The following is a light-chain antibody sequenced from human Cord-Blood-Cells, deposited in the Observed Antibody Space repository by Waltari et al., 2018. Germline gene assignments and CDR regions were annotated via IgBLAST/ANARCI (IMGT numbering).Light chain of an antibody. CDR2: DVS. J-gene: IGLJ2*01. V-gene: IGLV2-14*01. CDR1: SSDVGGYNN. Sequence: QSALTQPASVSGSPGQSFTISCTGTSSDVGGYNNVSWYQQHPGKAPKLMIYDVSNRPSGVSNRFSGSKSGNTASLTISVLQAEDEADYYCSSYTSSSTLVFGGGTKLTVL. CDR3: SSYTSSSTLV.